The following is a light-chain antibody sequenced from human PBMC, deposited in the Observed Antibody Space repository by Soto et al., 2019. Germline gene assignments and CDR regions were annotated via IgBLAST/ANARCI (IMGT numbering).Light chain of an antibody. CDR2: AS. Sequence: EIVLTQSPGTLSLSPGERATLSCRASQTVSDMYLAWYQQKPGQAPRLLIYASNRATGIPDRFSGSGSGTDLPLTIGRLEPEDFAVYYCQHYGTSALFGPGTKVDIK. CDR1: QTVSDMY. V-gene: IGKV3-20*01. J-gene: IGKJ3*01. CDR3: QHYGTSAL.